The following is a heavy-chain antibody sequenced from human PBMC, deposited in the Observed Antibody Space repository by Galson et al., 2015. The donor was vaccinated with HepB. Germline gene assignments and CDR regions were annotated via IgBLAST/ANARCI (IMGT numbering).Heavy chain of an antibody. Sequence: SVKVSCKASGYTFTSYGISWVRQAPGQGLEWMGWISAYNGNTNYAQKLQGRVTMTTDTSTGTAYMELRSLRSDDTAVYYCARSSYSGYPPYYYGMDVWGQGTTVTVSS. V-gene: IGHV1-18*04. CDR2: ISAYNGNT. CDR1: GYTFTSYG. CDR3: ARSSYSGYPPYYYGMDV. J-gene: IGHJ6*02. D-gene: IGHD5-12*01.